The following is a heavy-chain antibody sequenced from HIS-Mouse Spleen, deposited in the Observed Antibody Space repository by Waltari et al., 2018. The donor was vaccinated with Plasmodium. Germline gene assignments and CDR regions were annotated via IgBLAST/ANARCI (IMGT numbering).Heavy chain of an antibody. CDR1: GFPFSSYW. D-gene: IGHD6-13*01. CDR2: IKQDGSEK. V-gene: IGHV3-7*01. J-gene: IGHJ2*01. CDR3: ASSWYWYFDL. Sequence: EVQLVESGGGLVPSGGSLRLSCAASGFPFSSYWMSWVRQAPGKGLEWVANIKQDGSEKYYVDSVKGRFTISRDNAKNSLYLQMNSLRAEDTAVYYCASSWYWYFDLWGRGTLVTVSS.